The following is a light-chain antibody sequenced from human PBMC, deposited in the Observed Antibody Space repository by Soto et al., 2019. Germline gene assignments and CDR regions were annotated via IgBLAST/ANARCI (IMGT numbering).Light chain of an antibody. CDR3: QHRSNWPLT. J-gene: IGKJ4*01. CDR1: QSVSSY. V-gene: IGKV3-11*01. CDR2: DAS. Sequence: EIVLTQSPATLSLSPGERATLSCRASQSVSSYLAWYQQKPGKAPRILIYDASNRATGIPARFSGSGSWTDFNLTISSLEPEDFAVYYCQHRSNWPLTFGGGTKVEIK.